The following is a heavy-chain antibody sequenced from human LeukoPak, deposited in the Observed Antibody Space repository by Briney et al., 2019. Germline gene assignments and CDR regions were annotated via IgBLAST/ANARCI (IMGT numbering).Heavy chain of an antibody. V-gene: IGHV7-4-1*02. J-gene: IGHJ4*02. CDR3: ARTVTVRGVITSPQDY. CDR2: INTNTGNP. D-gene: IGHD3-10*01. Sequence: ASVKVSCKASGYTFTSYAMNWVRQAPGQGLEWMGWINTNTGNPTYAQGFTGRFVFSLDTSVSTAYLQISSLKAEDTAVYYCARTVTVRGVITSPQDYWGQGTLVTVSS. CDR1: GYTFTSYA.